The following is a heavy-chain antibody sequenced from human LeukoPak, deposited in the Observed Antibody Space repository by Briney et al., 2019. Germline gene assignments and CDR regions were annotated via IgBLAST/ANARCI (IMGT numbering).Heavy chain of an antibody. D-gene: IGHD3-22*01. J-gene: IGHJ1*01. CDR1: GITFSGYS. V-gene: IGHV3-15*01. CDR2: IKSKTDGGTI. CDR3: TTDLSELDDSGYYAKYFHH. Sequence: GGSLRLSCVVSGITFSGYSMIWVRQAPGKGLEWVGRIKSKTDGGTIDYAAPVKGRFTISRDDSKDALFLQMNSLKTEDTAVYYCTTDLSELDDSGYYAKYFHHWGQGTLVSVSS.